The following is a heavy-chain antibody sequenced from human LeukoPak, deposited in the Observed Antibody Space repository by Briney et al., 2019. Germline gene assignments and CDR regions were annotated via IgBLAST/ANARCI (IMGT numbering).Heavy chain of an antibody. CDR3: ARDDSSARANY. D-gene: IGHD3-22*01. CDR1: GFTFSNYW. Sequence: GGSLRLSCTASGFTFSNYWMHWVRQAPGKGLVWVSLVNDDGSTTVYADSVKGRFTISRDNAKNTLYLQMSSLRAEDTAVYYCARDDSSARANYWGQGALVTVSS. V-gene: IGHV3-74*01. CDR2: VNDDGSTT. J-gene: IGHJ4*02.